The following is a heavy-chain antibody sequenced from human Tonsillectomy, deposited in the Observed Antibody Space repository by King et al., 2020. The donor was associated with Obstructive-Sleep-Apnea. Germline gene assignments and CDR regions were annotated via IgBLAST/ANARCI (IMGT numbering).Heavy chain of an antibody. D-gene: IGHD6-6*01. CDR2: IRYYGSNK. V-gene: IGHV3-30*02. J-gene: IGHJ4*02. CDR1: GFTFSKYG. CDR3: AKDQDGSSYLFDY. Sequence: VQLVESGGGVVQPGRSLRLSCAASGFTFSKYGMHWVRQAPGKGLAWVALIRYYGSNKDSADSVKGRFTISRDNSKNTLSLQMNSLRAGDTAVYYCAKDQDGSSYLFDYWGQGTLVTVSS.